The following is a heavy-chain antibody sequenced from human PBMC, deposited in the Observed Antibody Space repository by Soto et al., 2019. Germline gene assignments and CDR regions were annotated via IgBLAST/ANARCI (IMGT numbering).Heavy chain of an antibody. D-gene: IGHD3-10*01. CDR2: ISYDGSNK. CDR3: AKDAPGGSGSHYYYYYGMDV. CDR1: GFTFSSYG. V-gene: IGHV3-30*18. Sequence: GGSLRLSCAASGFTFSSYGMHWVRQAPGKGLEWVAVISYDGSNKYYADSVKGRFTISRDNSKSTLYLQMNSLRAEDTAVYYCAKDAPGGSGSHYYYYYGMDVWGQGTTVTVSS. J-gene: IGHJ6*02.